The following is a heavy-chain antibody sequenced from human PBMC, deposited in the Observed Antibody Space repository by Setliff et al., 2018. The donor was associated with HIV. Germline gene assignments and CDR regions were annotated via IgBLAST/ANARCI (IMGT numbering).Heavy chain of an antibody. V-gene: IGHV2-5*02. D-gene: IGHD3-3*01. CDR2: LYWDDDK. Sequence: SGPTLVNPTQTLTLTCTFSGFSLSTSGAAVGWIRQPPGKALEWLAILYWDDDKRYTPSLNNRLTITKGTSKNQVVLTMTNVDPVDTATYFCARILGITIFGVQRYMDVWGKGTTVTVSS. CDR3: ARILGITIFGVQRYMDV. CDR1: GFSLSTSGAA. J-gene: IGHJ6*03.